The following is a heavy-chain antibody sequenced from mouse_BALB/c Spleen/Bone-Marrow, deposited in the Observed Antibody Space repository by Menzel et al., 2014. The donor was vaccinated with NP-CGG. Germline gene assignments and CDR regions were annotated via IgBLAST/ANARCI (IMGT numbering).Heavy chain of an antibody. CDR1: GFNIKDYY. CDR2: IDPENGNT. Sequence: VQLQQSGAELVRPGALVKLSCKASGFNIKDYYMHWVKQRPEQGLEWIGWIDPENGNTIYDPKFQGKASITADTSSNTAYLQLSSLTSEDTAAYCCARWGNYYFDYWGQGTTLTVSS. CDR3: ARWGNYYFDY. V-gene: IGHV14-1*02. J-gene: IGHJ2*01.